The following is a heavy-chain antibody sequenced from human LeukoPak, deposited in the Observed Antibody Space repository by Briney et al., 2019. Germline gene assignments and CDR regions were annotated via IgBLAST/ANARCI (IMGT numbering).Heavy chain of an antibody. CDR1: GFTFNNFA. D-gene: IGHD5-18*01. J-gene: IGHJ4*02. CDR2: ISGSGDNT. Sequence: GGSLRLSCAASGFTFNNFAMSWVRQAPGKGLEWVSAISGSGDNTYYADSVKGRFTISRDTSKNTLFLQMNSLRAEDTAVYYCAKDRGYNYGLCDDWGQGTLVTVSS. CDR3: AKDRGYNYGLCDD. V-gene: IGHV3-23*01.